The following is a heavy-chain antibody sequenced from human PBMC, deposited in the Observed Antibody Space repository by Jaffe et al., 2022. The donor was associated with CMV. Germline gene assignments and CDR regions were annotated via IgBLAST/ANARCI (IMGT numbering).Heavy chain of an antibody. CDR3: ARLNYYGDYV. V-gene: IGHV3-48*03. Sequence: EVQLVESGGGLVQPGGSLRLSCAASGFTFSSYEMNWVRQAPGKGLEWVSYISSSGSTIYYADSVKGRFTISRDNAKNSLYLQMNSLRAEDTAVYYCARLNYYGDYVWGQGTLVTVSS. CDR1: GFTFSSYE. D-gene: IGHD4-17*01. J-gene: IGHJ4*02. CDR2: ISSSGSTI.